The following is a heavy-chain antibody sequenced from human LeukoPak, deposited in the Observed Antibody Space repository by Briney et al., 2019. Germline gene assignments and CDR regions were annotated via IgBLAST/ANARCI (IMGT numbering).Heavy chain of an antibody. J-gene: IGHJ6*02. V-gene: IGHV3-30*03. CDR2: ISYDGSNK. CDR3: ARDGYDSSGYYRYYYYYGMDV. CDR1: GFTFSRYW. D-gene: IGHD3-22*01. Sequence: PGGSLRLSCVASGFTFSRYWMSWVRQAPGKGLEWVAVISYDGSNKYYADSVKGRFTISRDNSKNTLYLQMNSLRAEDTAVYYCARDGYDSSGYYRYYYYYGMDVWGQGTTVTVSS.